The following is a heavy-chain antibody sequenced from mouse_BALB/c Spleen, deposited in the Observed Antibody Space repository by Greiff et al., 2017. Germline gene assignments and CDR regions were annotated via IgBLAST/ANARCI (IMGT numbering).Heavy chain of an antibody. CDR3: ARVHSYWYFDV. V-gene: IGHV3-6*02. CDR1: GYSITSGYY. Sequence: DVHLVESGPGLVKPSQSLSLTCSVTGYSITSGYYWNWIRQFPGNKLEWMGYISYDGSNNYNPSLKNRISITRDTSKNQFFLKLNCVTTEDTATYYCARVHSYWYFDVWGAGTTVTVSS. J-gene: IGHJ1*01. CDR2: ISYDGSN.